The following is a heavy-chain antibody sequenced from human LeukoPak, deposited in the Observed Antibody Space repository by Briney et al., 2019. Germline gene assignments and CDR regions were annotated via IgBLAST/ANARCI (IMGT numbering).Heavy chain of an antibody. Sequence: SETLSLTCSVSGGSISSYYWSWIRQPPGKGLEWIGYIYYSGSTNYNPSLKSRVTISVDTSKNQFSLKLRSVTAADTAVYYCARDKTLQYTATPGGAFDIWGQGTMVTVS. CDR2: IYYSGST. CDR1: GGSISSYY. V-gene: IGHV4-59*01. CDR3: ARDKTLQYTATPGGAFDI. D-gene: IGHD1-14*01. J-gene: IGHJ3*02.